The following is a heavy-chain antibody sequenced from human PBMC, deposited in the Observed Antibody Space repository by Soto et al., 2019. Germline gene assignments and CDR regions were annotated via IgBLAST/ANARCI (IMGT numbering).Heavy chain of an antibody. D-gene: IGHD2-15*01. V-gene: IGHV2-5*02. CDR3: AHLVVAGITYYCDS. CDR1: GFSLSTSGVG. CDR2: IYWDDDK. Sequence: SGPTLVNPTQTLTLTCAFSGFSLSTSGVGVGWIRQPPGKALEWLTFIYWDDDKRNSPFLKSRLTITKHSSKNQVVMTMTYMYPVDIAAYCCAHLVVAGITYYCDSWGQGTLVTVSS. J-gene: IGHJ4*02.